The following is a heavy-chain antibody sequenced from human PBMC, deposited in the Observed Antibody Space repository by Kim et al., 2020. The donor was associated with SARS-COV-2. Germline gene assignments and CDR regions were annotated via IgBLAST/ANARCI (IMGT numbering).Heavy chain of an antibody. CDR1: GGSISSYY. J-gene: IGHJ4*02. CDR3: ARETSITIFGVVTHASYFDY. D-gene: IGHD3-3*01. CDR2: IYYSGST. V-gene: IGHV4-59*01. Sequence: SETLSLTCTVSGGSISSYYWSWIRQPQGKGLEWIGYIYYSGSTNYNPSLKIRVTISVDTSKNQFSLKLSSVTAADTAVYYCARETSITIFGVVTHASYFDYWGQGTLVPVSS.